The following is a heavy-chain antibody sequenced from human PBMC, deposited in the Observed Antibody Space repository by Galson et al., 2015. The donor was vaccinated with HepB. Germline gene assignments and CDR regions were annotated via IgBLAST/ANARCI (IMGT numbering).Heavy chain of an antibody. J-gene: IGHJ4*02. CDR3: ARARIGAHFYDY. CDR1: GFTFSGYW. V-gene: IGHV3-7*01. Sequence: SLRLSCAASGFTFSGYWMTWVRQPPGKGLEWVANIKQDESEKYYVDSVKGRFTISRDNAKNSLYLQMNSLRVEDTAVYYCARARIGAHFYDYWGQGTLVTVSS. CDR2: IKQDESEK. D-gene: IGHD3-3*02.